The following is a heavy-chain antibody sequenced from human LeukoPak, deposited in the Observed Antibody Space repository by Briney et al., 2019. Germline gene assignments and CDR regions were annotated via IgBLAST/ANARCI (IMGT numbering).Heavy chain of an antibody. D-gene: IGHD1-26*01. CDR3: ARDLSGWELQEY. Sequence: PGRSLRLSCAASGFTFSSYAMHWVRQAPGKGLEWVANIKQDGSEKYYVDSVKGRFTISRDNAKNSLYLQMNSLRAEDTAVYYCARDLSGWELQEYWGQGTLVTVSS. CDR1: GFTFSSYA. V-gene: IGHV3-7*01. J-gene: IGHJ4*02. CDR2: IKQDGSEK.